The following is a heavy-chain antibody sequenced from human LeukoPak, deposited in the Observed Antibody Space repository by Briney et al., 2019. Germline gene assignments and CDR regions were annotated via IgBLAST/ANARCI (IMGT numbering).Heavy chain of an antibody. D-gene: IGHD1-26*01. J-gene: IGHJ3*02. CDR2: ISSSGSTI. Sequence: PGGSLRLSCAASGFTFSSYEMNWVRQAPGKGLEWVSYISSSGSTIYYADSVKGRFTISRDNAKNSLYLRMNSLRAEDTAVYYCARDTPTWGSGSYYNAFDIWGQGTMVTVSS. V-gene: IGHV3-48*03. CDR3: ARDTPTWGSGSYYNAFDI. CDR1: GFTFSSYE.